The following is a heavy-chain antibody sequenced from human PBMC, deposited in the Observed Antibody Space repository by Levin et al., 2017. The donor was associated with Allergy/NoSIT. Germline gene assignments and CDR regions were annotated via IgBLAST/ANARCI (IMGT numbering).Heavy chain of an antibody. CDR2: ISGSGGST. V-gene: IGHV3-23*01. CDR1: GFTFSSYA. Sequence: SCAASGFTFSSYAMSWVRQAPGKGLEWVSAISGSGGSTYYADSVKGRFTISRDNSKNTLYLQMNSLRAEDTAVYYCAKGGGGGGSSTPHLFDYWGQGTLVTVSS. CDR3: AKGGGGGGSSTPHLFDY. D-gene: IGHD6-6*01. J-gene: IGHJ4*02.